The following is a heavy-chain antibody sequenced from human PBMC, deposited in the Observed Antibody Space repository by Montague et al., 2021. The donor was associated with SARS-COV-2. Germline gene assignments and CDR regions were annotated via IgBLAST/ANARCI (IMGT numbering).Heavy chain of an antibody. V-gene: IGHV4-39*01. D-gene: IGHD3-10*01. CDR3: ARHSGGSEVSGLDY. J-gene: IGHJ4*02. Sequence: SETLSLTCIVSGGSISSRTYYCGWIRQPPGKGLEWIGSIYPGGKMFYNSSLKSRVTMSIDTSENQFSLNLNSVTAADTAVYYCARHSGGSEVSGLDYWGQGTLVTVSS. CDR1: GGSISSRTYY. CDR2: IYPGGKM.